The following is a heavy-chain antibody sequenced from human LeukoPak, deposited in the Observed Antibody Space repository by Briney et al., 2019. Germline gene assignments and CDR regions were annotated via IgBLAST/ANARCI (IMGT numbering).Heavy chain of an antibody. CDR1: GFTFSNAW. D-gene: IGHD1-1*01. CDR2: INSDGSTT. J-gene: IGHJ4*02. V-gene: IGHV3-74*01. Sequence: PGGSLRLSCAASGFTFSNAWMNWVRQAPGKGLVWVSRINSDGSTTDYADSVKGRFTISRDNAKNTLYLQMNSLRAEDTALYYCAPGAYDYWGQGTLVAVSS. CDR3: APGAYDY.